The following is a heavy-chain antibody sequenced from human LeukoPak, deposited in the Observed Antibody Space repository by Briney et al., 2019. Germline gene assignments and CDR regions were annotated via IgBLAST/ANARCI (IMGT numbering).Heavy chain of an antibody. J-gene: IGHJ6*03. D-gene: IGHD5-18*01. CDR1: GFTFSSYG. V-gene: IGHV3-30*02. Sequence: GGSLRLSCAASGFTFSSYGMHWVRQAPGKGLEWVAFIRYDGSNKYYADSVKGRFTISRDNSKNTLYLQMNSLRAEDTAVYYCAKTYGSWIQLWSSYYYYYYMDVWGKGTTVTISS. CDR2: IRYDGSNK. CDR3: AKTYGSWIQLWSSYYYYYYMDV.